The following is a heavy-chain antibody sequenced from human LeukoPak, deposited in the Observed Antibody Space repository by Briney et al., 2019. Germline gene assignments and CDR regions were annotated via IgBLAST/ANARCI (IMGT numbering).Heavy chain of an antibody. Sequence: SETLSLTCTVSGGSISSYYWSWIRQPPGKGLEWIGYIYDSGSTKYNPSLKSRVTISVDTSKNQFPLKLRSVTAADTAMYYCARAYSSIKVDYWGQGTLVTVSS. CDR3: ARAYSSIKVDY. D-gene: IGHD6-13*01. CDR2: IYDSGST. J-gene: IGHJ4*02. V-gene: IGHV4-59*01. CDR1: GGSISSYY.